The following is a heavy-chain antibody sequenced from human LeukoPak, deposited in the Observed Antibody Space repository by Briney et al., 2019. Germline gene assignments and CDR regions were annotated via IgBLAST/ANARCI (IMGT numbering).Heavy chain of an antibody. CDR2: IYYSGST. CDR3: ASTDFWTSSIDY. CDR1: GGSTSSYY. D-gene: IGHD3/OR15-3a*01. V-gene: IGHV4-59*01. J-gene: IGHJ4*02. Sequence: PSETLSLTCTVSGGSTSSYYWSWIRQPPGKGLEWIGYIYYSGSTNYNPSLKSRVTISVDTSKNQFSLKLSSVTAADTAVYYCASTDFWTSSIDYWGQGTLVTVSS.